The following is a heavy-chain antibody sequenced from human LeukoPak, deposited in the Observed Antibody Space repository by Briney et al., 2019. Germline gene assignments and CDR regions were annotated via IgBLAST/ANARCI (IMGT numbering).Heavy chain of an antibody. CDR3: ARKLRSRRNWFDP. CDR2: INPNSGGT. D-gene: IGHD4-17*01. Sequence: ASVKVSCKASGYTFTGYYMHWVRQAPGQGLEWMGWINPNSGGTNYAQKFQGRVTMTRDTSISTAYMELSRLRSDDTAVYYCARKLRSRRNWFDPWGQGTLVTVSS. CDR1: GYTFTGYY. J-gene: IGHJ5*02. V-gene: IGHV1-2*02.